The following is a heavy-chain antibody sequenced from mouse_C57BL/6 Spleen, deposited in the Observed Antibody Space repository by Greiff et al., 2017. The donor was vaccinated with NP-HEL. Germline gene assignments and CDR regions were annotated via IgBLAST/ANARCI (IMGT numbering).Heavy chain of an antibody. CDR3: ARGTAQVPFDY. CDR1: GYAFSSSW. CDR2: IYPGDGDT. J-gene: IGHJ2*01. D-gene: IGHD3-2*02. V-gene: IGHV1-82*01. Sequence: VKLQESGPELVKPGASVKISCKASGYAFSSSWMNWVKQRPGKGLEWIGRIYPGDGDTNYNGKFKGKATLTADKSSSTAYMQLSSLTSEDSAVYFCARGTAQVPFDYWGQGTTLTVSS.